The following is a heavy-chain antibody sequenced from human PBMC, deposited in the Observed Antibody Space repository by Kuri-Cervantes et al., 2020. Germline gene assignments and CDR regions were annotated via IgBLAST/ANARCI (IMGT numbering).Heavy chain of an antibody. CDR2: ISWNSGSI. J-gene: IGHJ6*02. D-gene: IGHD6-19*01. V-gene: IGHV3-9*01. CDR3: AKEAVAGTSYYYGMDV. CDR1: GFTFSNAW. Sequence: SLKISCAASGFTFSNAWMSWVRQAPGKGLEWVSGISWNSGSIGYADSVKGRFTISRDNAKNSLYLQMNSLRAEDTALYYCAKEAVAGTSYYYGMDVWGQGTTVTVSS.